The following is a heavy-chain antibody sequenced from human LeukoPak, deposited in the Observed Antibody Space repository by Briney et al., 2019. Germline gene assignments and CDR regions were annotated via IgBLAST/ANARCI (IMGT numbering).Heavy chain of an antibody. CDR3: ARRPTELRFLFNYYYYGMDV. J-gene: IGHJ6*02. D-gene: IGHD3-3*01. CDR1: GFTFSNAW. V-gene: IGHV3-11*01. Sequence: PGGSLRLSCAASGFTFSNAWMSWIRQAPGKGLEWVSYISSSGSTIYYADSVKGRFTISRDNAKNSLYLQMNSLRAEDTAVYYCARRPTELRFLFNYYYYGMDVWGQGTTVTVSS. CDR2: ISSSGSTI.